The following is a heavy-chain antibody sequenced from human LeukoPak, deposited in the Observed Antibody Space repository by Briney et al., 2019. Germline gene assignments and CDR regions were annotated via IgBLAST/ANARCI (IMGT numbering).Heavy chain of an antibody. Sequence: SETLSLTCTVSDGSISSGSYYWSWIRQPAGKGLEWIGRIKTSGSTNYNPSLKSRVTISIDTSKNQFSLKLSSVTAADTAVYYCAREGKYSSPYFDYWGQGTLVTVSS. CDR2: IKTSGST. V-gene: IGHV4-61*02. CDR1: DGSISSGSYY. J-gene: IGHJ4*02. D-gene: IGHD6-6*01. CDR3: AREGKYSSPYFDY.